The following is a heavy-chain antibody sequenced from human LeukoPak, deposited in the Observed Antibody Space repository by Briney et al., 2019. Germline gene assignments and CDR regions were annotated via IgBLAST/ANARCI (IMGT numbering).Heavy chain of an antibody. D-gene: IGHD1-26*01. CDR3: TTGDTGRWWELPFDY. J-gene: IGHJ4*02. Sequence: GGSLRLSCAASGFTFSNAWMSWVRQAPGKGLEWVGRIKSKTDGGTTDYAAPVKGRFTISRDDSKNTLYLQMNSLKTEDTAVYYCTTGDTGRWWELPFDYWGQGTLVTVSS. V-gene: IGHV3-15*01. CDR2: IKSKTDGGTT. CDR1: GFTFSNAW.